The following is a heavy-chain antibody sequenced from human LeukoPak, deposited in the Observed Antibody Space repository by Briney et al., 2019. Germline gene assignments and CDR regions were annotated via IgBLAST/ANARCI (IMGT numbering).Heavy chain of an antibody. V-gene: IGHV4-34*01. CDR2: INHSGST. Sequence: PSETLSLTCAVYGGSFSGYYWSWIRQPPGKGLEWIGEINHSGSTNYNPSLKSRVTISVDTSKNQFSLKLSSVTAADTAVYYCARAFRESYYDFWSGYSTLDYWGQGTLVTVSS. CDR1: GGSFSGYY. CDR3: ARAFRESYYDFWSGYSTLDY. J-gene: IGHJ4*02. D-gene: IGHD3-3*01.